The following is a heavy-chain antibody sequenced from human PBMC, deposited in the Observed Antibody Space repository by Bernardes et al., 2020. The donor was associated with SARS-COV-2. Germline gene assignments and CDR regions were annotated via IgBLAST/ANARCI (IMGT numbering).Heavy chain of an antibody. V-gene: IGHV3-64D*06. D-gene: IGHD3-10*01. CDR1: GFTFNTYA. CDR3: VKSHYYSTGSFDY. Sequence: GGSLRLSCSASGFTFNTYAMYWVRQAPGKGLEYVSAITNNGGSTYYADSVKGRFTISRDNSENTLYLQMTSLRIDDTAVYWCVKSHYYSTGSFDYWGQGTLVTGSS. J-gene: IGHJ4*02. CDR2: ITNNGGST.